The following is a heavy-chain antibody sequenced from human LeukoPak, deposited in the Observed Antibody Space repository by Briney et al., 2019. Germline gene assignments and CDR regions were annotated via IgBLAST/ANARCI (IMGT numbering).Heavy chain of an antibody. Sequence: GGSLRLPCAASGFTFSDYWMSWVRQAPGKGLEWVATIKQDGTEKNYLDSVKGRFTISRDIAKNSLYLQMNSLRAEDTAVYYCARVAAGSSRDYWGQGTLVTVSS. CDR3: ARVAAGSSRDY. J-gene: IGHJ4*02. CDR2: IKQDGTEK. CDR1: GFTFSDYW. V-gene: IGHV3-7*01.